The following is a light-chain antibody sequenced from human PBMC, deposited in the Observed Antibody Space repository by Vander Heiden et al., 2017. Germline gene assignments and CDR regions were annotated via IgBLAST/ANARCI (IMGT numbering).Light chain of an antibody. Sequence: DIVLTQSPGTLSLSPGERATLSCRPSQTVSSRYLAWYQQKPGQAPRLLIYGASSRATGIPDRFSGSGSGTDFTLTVTRLEPEDSAVYYCQQYGSSPTFGGGTKVEIK. V-gene: IGKV3-20*01. J-gene: IGKJ4*01. CDR3: QQYGSSPT. CDR2: GAS. CDR1: QTVSSRY.